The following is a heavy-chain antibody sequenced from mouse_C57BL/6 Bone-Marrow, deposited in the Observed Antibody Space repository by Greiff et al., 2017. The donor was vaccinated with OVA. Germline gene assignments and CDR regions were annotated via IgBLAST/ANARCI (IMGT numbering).Heavy chain of an antibody. CDR2: IDPSDSYT. V-gene: IGHV1-69*01. Sequence: QVQLQQPGAELVMPGASVKLSCKASGYTFTSYWMHWVKQRPGQGLEWIGEIDPSDSYTNYNQKFKGKSTLTVDKSSSTAYMQLSSLTSEDSAVYYCARDELREGSSFAYWGQGTLVTVSA. D-gene: IGHD2-4*01. CDR3: ARDELREGSSFAY. CDR1: GYTFTSYW. J-gene: IGHJ3*01.